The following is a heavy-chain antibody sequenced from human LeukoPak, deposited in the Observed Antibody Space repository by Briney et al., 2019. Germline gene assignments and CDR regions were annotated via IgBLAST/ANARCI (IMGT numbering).Heavy chain of an antibody. D-gene: IGHD6-19*01. CDR2: IYYSGST. Sequence: PSETLSLTCTVSGGSISTHYWSWIRQPPGKGLEWIGYIYYSGSTNYNPSLKSRVIISVDTSKNQFSLKLSSVTAADTAVYYCARLENWYSSGWYAWFDPWGQGTLVTVSS. CDR1: GGSISTHY. V-gene: IGHV4-59*08. J-gene: IGHJ5*02. CDR3: ARLENWYSSGWYAWFDP.